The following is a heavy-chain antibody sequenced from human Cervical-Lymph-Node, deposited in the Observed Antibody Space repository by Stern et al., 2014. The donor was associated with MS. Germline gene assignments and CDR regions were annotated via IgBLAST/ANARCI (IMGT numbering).Heavy chain of an antibody. CDR3: ARDGDFDYSFGMDV. V-gene: IGHV1-69*06. Sequence: VQLVESGAEVKKPGPSVKVSCKASGGTFSNYAITWVRQAPGQGLEWMGAIIPLFGTANYAQRFQGRVTITADRSTNTSYMELSSLTSEDTAVYFCARDGDFDYSFGMDVWGQGTTVTVSS. CDR1: GGTFSNYA. J-gene: IGHJ6*02. D-gene: IGHD2-21*02. CDR2: IIPLFGTA.